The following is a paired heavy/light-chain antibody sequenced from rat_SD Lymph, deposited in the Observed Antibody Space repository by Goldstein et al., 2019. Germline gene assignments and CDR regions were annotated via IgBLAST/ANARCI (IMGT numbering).Light chain of an antibody. CDR3: QQCYSYPLT. CDR1: QDISRY. CDR2: YAS. V-gene: IGKV21S2*01. Sequence: DIHMTQNPVSLSAFIGDKVTITCRASQDISRYLGWYQQKQGQSPKFLMYYASNLLSGVPSRFSGSGSGTEYSLTITGIQPEDAATYFCQQCYSYPLTFGSGTKLEIK. J-gene: IGKJ5*01.
Heavy chain of an antibody. CDR1: GFSLTSNS. V-gene: IGHV2-1*01. CDR2: IWSGGST. CDR3: TRFSGDYWYFDF. D-gene: IGHD1-1*01. Sequence: QVQLKESGPGLVQPSQTLSLTCTVSGFSLTSNSVHWVRQPPGKGLEWVGAIWSGGSTDYNSALKSRLSISRDTSKSQVFLKMNSLQTEDTAIYFCTRFSGDYWYFDFWGPGTMVTVSS. J-gene: IGHJ1*01.